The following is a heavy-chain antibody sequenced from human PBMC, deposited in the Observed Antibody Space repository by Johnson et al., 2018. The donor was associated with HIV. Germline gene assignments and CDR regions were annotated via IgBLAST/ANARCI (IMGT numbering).Heavy chain of an antibody. V-gene: IGHV3-30*03. CDR1: GLSFSNFG. Sequence: QVQLVESGGGVVQPGKSLTLSCVGSGLSFSNFGIHWVRQAPGKGPEWVAVISYDGSNKYYADSVKGRFTISRDNSKNTLYLQMNSLRAEDTAVYYCAPLGDAFDIWGQGTMVTVSS. J-gene: IGHJ3*02. CDR3: APLGDAFDI. D-gene: IGHD7-27*01. CDR2: ISYDGSNK.